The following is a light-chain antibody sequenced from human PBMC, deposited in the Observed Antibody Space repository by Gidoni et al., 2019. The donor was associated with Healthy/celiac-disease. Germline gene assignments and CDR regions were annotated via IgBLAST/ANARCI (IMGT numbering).Light chain of an antibody. V-gene: IGKV3-15*01. CDR2: GAS. CDR3: QQYNNWPPNT. CDR1: QSVSSN. J-gene: IGKJ4*01. Sequence: EIVMTQSPATLSVSPGERATLSCRASQSVSSNLAWYQQKPGQAPRLLIYGASTRATGIPARFSGSGSGTEFTLTISSLQSEDRAVYYCQQYNNWPPNTFGGGTKVEIK.